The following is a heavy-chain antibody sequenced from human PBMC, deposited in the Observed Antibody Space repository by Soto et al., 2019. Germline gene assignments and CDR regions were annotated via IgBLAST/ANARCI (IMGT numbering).Heavy chain of an antibody. CDR3: ARDRGGYSYVEYYFDY. CDR1: GFTFSSYA. CDR2: ISYDGSNK. Sequence: QVQLVESGGGVVQPGRSLRLSCAASGFTFSSYAMHWVRQAPGKGLEWVAVISYDGSNKYYADSVKGRFTISRDNSKNTLDLQMNSLRAEDTAVYYCARDRGGYSYVEYYFDYWGQGTLVTVSS. J-gene: IGHJ4*02. D-gene: IGHD5-18*01. V-gene: IGHV3-30-3*01.